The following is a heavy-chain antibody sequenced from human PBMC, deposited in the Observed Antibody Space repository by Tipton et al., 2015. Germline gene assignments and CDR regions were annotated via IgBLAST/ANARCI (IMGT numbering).Heavy chain of an antibody. V-gene: IGHV3-30*18. D-gene: IGHD6-19*01. Sequence: SLRLSCAASGLTFSSYGFHWVRQAPGKGLEWVAVISRDENNKYYADSVRGRFTISRDNSKNTLFLQMNSLRPEDTAVYYCAKDPGTSAWYRKYYYYGMDVWGQGTTVTVSS. J-gene: IGHJ6*02. CDR3: AKDPGTSAWYRKYYYYGMDV. CDR2: ISRDENNK. CDR1: GLTFSSYG.